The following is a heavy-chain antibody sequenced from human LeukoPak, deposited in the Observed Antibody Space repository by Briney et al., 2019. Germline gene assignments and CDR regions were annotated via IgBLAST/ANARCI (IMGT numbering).Heavy chain of an antibody. J-gene: IGHJ4*02. V-gene: IGHV4-34*01. CDR2: INHSGST. D-gene: IGHD6-19*01. Sequence: SETLSLTCTVSGGSISSGGYYWSWIRQPPGKGLEWIGEINHSGSTNYNPSLKSRVTISVDTSKNQFSLKLSSVTAADTAVYYCARGDSSGWYFVYWGQGTLVTVSS. CDR1: GGSISSGGYY. CDR3: ARGDSSGWYFVY.